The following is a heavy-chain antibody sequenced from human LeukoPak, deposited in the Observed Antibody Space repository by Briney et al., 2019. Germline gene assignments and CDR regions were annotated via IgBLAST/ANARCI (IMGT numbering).Heavy chain of an antibody. J-gene: IGHJ6*03. CDR3: ARYSGGPYYYMDV. Sequence: SETLSLTCTVSGGSLSSSSYYWGWIRQPPGKGLEGIRSIYYSGSTNYNPSLKSRVTISVDTSKNQFSLKLSSVTAADTAVYYCARYSGGPYYYMDVWGKGTTVTVSS. CDR2: IYYSGST. V-gene: IGHV4-39*07. CDR1: GGSLSSSSYY. D-gene: IGHD2-21*01.